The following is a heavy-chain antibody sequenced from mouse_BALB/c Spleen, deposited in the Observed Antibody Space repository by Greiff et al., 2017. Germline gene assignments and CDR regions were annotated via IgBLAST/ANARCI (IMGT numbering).Heavy chain of an antibody. J-gene: IGHJ4*01. CDR3: ARRGYRHYAMDY. V-gene: IGHV5-9-1*01. Sequence: EVMLVESGGGLVKPGGSLKLSCAASGFTFSSYAMSWVRQTPEKRLEWVATISSGGSYTYYPDSVKGRFTISRDNAKNTLYLQMSSLRSEDTAMYYCARRGYRHYAMDYWGQGTSVTVSS. CDR2: ISSGGSYT. CDR1: GFTFSSYA.